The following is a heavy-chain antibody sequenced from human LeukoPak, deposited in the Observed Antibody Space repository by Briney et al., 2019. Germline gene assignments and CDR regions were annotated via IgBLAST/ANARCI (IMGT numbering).Heavy chain of an antibody. V-gene: IGHV4-34*01. CDR1: GGSFSGYY. CDR2: INHSGST. D-gene: IGHD3-22*01. CDR3: ASSRYYYDSSGYFHREFDY. J-gene: IGHJ4*02. Sequence: SETLSLTCAVYGGSFSGYYWSWIRQPPGKGLEWIGEINHSGSTNYNPSLKSRVTISVDTSKNQFSLKPSSVTAADTAVYYCASSRYYYDSSGYFHREFDYWGQGTLVTVSS.